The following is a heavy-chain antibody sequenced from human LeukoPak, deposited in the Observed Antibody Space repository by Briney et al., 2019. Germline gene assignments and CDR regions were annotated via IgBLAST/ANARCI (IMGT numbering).Heavy chain of an antibody. CDR1: GGSISRYF. V-gene: IGHV4-59*01. CDR2: IDYRGIT. Sequence: SGTLSLTCTVCGGSISRYFWSWIRQPPGKGREWIGYIDYRGITTYNPSRTSRVTITVDTSKNQFSLKLSSVTAADTAVYYCARGWEWLHPFDYWGQGTLVTVSP. CDR3: ARGWEWLHPFDY. D-gene: IGHD1-26*01. J-gene: IGHJ4*02.